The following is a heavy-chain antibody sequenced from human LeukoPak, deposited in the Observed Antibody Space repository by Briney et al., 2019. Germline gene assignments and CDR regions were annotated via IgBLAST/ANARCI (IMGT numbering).Heavy chain of an antibody. J-gene: IGHJ6*02. CDR2: IDGSSGYI. D-gene: IGHD3-3*01. Sequence: GGSLRLSCAASGFTFSTYSMNWVRLAPGKGLEWVSSIDGSSGYIYYADSVKGRFTISRDNAKNSLYLQMNSLRAEDTAVYYCASSGWYYDFWSGNYGMDVWGQGTTVTVSS. CDR1: GFTFSTYS. CDR3: ASSGWYYDFWSGNYGMDV. V-gene: IGHV3-21*01.